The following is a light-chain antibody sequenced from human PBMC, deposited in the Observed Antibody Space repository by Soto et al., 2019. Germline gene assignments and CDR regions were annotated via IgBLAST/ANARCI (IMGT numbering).Light chain of an antibody. CDR2: SNN. CDR3: AAWDDSLNGLA. Sequence: QSVLTQPPSASGTPGQRVTISCSGSSSNIGSNTVNWYQQLPGTAPKLLIYSNNQRPSGVPDRFSGSKSGTSASLAISGLQSEDEADYYCAAWDDSLNGLAFGGGTKVTVL. CDR1: SSNIGSNT. V-gene: IGLV1-44*01. J-gene: IGLJ2*01.